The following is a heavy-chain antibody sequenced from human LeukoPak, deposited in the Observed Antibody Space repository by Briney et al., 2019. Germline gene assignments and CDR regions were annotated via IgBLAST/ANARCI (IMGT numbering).Heavy chain of an antibody. Sequence: SETLSLTCTVSGGSISSSSYYWGWIRQPPGKGLEWIGSIYYSGSTYYNPSLKSRVTISVDTSKNQFSLKLSSVTAADTAVYYCARRPLKDYYYMDVWGKGTTVTVSS. V-gene: IGHV4-39*01. J-gene: IGHJ6*03. CDR2: IYYSGST. CDR1: GGSISSSSYY. CDR3: ARRPLKDYYYMDV.